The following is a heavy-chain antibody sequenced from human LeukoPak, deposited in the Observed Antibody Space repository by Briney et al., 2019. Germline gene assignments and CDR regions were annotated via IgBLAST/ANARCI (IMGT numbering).Heavy chain of an antibody. D-gene: IGHD6-19*01. CDR1: GDSVSSNSAA. CDR3: ARDRRHSSGWGGGDNAFDI. J-gene: IGHJ3*02. CDR2: TYYRSKWYN. V-gene: IGHV6-1*01. Sequence: SQTLSLTCAITGDSVSSNSAAWNWIRQSPSRGLEWLGRTYYRSKWYNDYAVSVKSRITINPDTSKNQFSLQLNSVTPEDTAVYYCARDRRHSSGWGGGDNAFDIWGQGTMVTVSS.